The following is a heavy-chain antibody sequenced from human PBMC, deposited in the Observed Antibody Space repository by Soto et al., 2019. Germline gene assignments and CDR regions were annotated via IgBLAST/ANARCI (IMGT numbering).Heavy chain of an antibody. CDR3: ARDLDVVWFDP. V-gene: IGHV4-31*03. Sequence: QVQLQESGPGLVKPSQTLSLTCTVSGGSISSGGYYWSWIRQHPGKGLEWIGYNYYSGSTYYNPSLKRRVTTTVDTYKNQFPLKLSSVTAADTAVYYCARDLDVVWFDPWGQGTLVTVSS. J-gene: IGHJ5*02. D-gene: IGHD2-15*01. CDR2: NYYSGST. CDR1: GGSISSGGYY.